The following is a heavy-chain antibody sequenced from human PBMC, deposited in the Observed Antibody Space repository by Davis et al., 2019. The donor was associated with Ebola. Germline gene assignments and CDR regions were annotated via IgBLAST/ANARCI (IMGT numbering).Heavy chain of an antibody. J-gene: IGHJ6*02. V-gene: IGHV4-34*01. CDR1: GGSFSGYY. D-gene: IGHD6-13*01. CDR3: ARYPGMAAAGTGYYYGMDV. CDR2: INHSGRT. Sequence: SETLSLTCAVYGGSFSGYYWSWIRQPPGKGLEWIGEINHSGRTNYNPSLKSRVTISVDTSKNQVSLKLSSVTAADTAVYYCARYPGMAAAGTGYYYGMDVWGQGTTVTVSS.